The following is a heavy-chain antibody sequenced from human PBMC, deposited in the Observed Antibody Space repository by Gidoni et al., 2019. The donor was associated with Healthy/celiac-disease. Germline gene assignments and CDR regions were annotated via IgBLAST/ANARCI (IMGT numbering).Heavy chain of an antibody. J-gene: IGHJ6*02. V-gene: IGHV1-2*02. CDR2: INPNSGGT. CDR3: ARAYIAVAGYYYYGMDV. CDR1: GYTFTGYY. D-gene: IGHD6-19*01. Sequence: GAEVKKPGASVKVSCKASGYTFTGYYMHWVRQAPGQGLEWMGWINPNSGGTNYAQKFQGRVTMTRDTSISTAYMELSRLRSDDTAVYYCARAYIAVAGYYYYGMDVWGQGTTVTVSS.